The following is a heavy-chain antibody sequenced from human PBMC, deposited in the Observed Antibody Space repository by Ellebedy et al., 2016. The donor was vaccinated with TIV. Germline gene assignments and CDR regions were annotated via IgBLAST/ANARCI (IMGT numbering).Heavy chain of an antibody. CDR3: ARGPYGGISVWYFDL. D-gene: IGHD4-23*01. CDR2: INPSSGGT. V-gene: IGHV1-2*02. CDR1: GYTFTGYF. J-gene: IGHJ2*01. Sequence: ASVKVSCKASGYTFTGYFMHWVRQAPGQGPEWMGWINPSSGGTNYAQKFQGRVTMTRDTSTSTAYMELSSLRSDDTAVYYCARGPYGGISVWYFDLWGRGTLVTVSS.